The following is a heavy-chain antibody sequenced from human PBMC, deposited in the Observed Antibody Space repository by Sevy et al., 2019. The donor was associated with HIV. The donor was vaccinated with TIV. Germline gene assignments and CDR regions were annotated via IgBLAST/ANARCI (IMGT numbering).Heavy chain of an antibody. CDR3: AGDQYIVVVTAMGGLDY. CDR2: ISSSGSTI. Sequence: GGSLRLSCAASGFTFSDYYMSWIRQAPGKGLEWVSYISSSGSTIYYADSVKGRFTISRDNAKNSLYLQLNSLRAEDTAVYYCAGDQYIVVVTAMGGLDYWGQGTLVTVSS. J-gene: IGHJ4*02. CDR1: GFTFSDYY. D-gene: IGHD2-21*02. V-gene: IGHV3-11*01.